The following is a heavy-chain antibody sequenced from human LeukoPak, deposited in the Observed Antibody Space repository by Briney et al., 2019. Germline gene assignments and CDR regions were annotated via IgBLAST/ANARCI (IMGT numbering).Heavy chain of an antibody. J-gene: IGHJ1*01. Sequence: GESLKISCKGSGYSFTNYWIGWVRQMPGKGLEWMGIIYPGDSDTRYSPSFQGQVTISADKSISTAYLQWSSLKASDTAMYYCARLARGYCSGGSCWAEYFQHWGQGTLVTVSS. CDR1: GYSFTNYW. CDR3: ARLARGYCSGGSCWAEYFQH. CDR2: IYPGDSDT. V-gene: IGHV5-51*01. D-gene: IGHD2-15*01.